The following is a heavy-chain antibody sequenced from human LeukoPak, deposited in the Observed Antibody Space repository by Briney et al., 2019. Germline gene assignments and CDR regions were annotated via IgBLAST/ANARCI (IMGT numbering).Heavy chain of an antibody. V-gene: IGHV3-21*01. J-gene: IGHJ4*02. Sequence: GGSLRLSCAASGFTFSSYSMNWVRQAPGKGLEWVSSINSDSSLMYYAESVKGRFTISRDNARNSLYLQMNSLRAEDTAVYYCIRDLFDDYSLDYWGQGTLVTVSS. CDR1: GFTFSSYS. CDR3: IRDLFDDYSLDY. D-gene: IGHD3-16*01. CDR2: INSDSSLM.